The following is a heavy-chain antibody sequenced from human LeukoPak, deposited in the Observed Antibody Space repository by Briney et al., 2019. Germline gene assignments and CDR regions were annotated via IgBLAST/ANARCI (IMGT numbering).Heavy chain of an antibody. CDR3: ARDGPMTGAFDF. CDR1: GVSISSGGYY. CDR2: IYYGGST. D-gene: IGHD3-10*01. Sequence: PSETLSLTCTVSGVSISSGGYYWSWFRQHPGKGLEWIGYIYYGGSTYYNPSLKSRVTMSLDTSKNHFSLRLSSVTAADTAVYYCARDGPMTGAFDFWGQGTMVTVSS. V-gene: IGHV4-31*03. J-gene: IGHJ3*01.